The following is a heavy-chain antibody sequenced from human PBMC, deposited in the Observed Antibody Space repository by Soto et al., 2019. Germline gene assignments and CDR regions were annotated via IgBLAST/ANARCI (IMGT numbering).Heavy chain of an antibody. Sequence: ASVKVSCKASGYTFTSYGISWVRQAPGQGLEWMGWISAYTLNTHYEQKIQGRVTMTTDRSTSTVYMELRSLTSDDTALYYCARGAQLDWGMGSGYSPGAFDIWGQGTMVTV. CDR3: ARGAQLDWGMGSGYSPGAFDI. CDR2: ISAYTLNT. J-gene: IGHJ3*02. V-gene: IGHV1-18*01. D-gene: IGHD3-3*01. CDR1: GYTFTSYG.